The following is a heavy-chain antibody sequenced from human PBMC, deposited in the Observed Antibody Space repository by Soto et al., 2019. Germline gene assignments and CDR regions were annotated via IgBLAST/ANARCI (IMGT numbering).Heavy chain of an antibody. CDR1: GGSIGGVGYS. J-gene: IGHJ5*02. CDR2: MYHSGTF. CDR3: ARAQFYSGSGNYNNLMFDA. D-gene: IGHD3-10*01. Sequence: SETLSLTCAVSGGSIGGVGYSWSWIRQPPGGGLEWIGYMYHSGTFLKSPSLKTRLTMSLDMSKNQFSLTLNSMTAADTAVYYGARAQFYSGSGNYNNLMFDAWGQGIQVTVSS. V-gene: IGHV4-30-2*01.